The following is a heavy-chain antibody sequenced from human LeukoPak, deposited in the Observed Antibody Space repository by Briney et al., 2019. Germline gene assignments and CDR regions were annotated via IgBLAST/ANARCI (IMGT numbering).Heavy chain of an antibody. D-gene: IGHD5-12*01. CDR1: GFTFSRYW. CDR3: AKDYSGYDLFDY. J-gene: IGHJ4*02. Sequence: PGGSLRLSCAASGFTFSRYWMSWVRQAPGKGLEWVANIREDGSDKYYVNSVKGRFTISRDNSKNTLYLQMNSLRAEDTAVYYCAKDYSGYDLFDYWGQGTLVTVSS. V-gene: IGHV3-7*01. CDR2: IREDGSDK.